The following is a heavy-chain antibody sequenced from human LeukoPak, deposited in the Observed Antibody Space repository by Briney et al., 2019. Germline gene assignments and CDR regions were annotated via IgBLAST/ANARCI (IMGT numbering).Heavy chain of an antibody. V-gene: IGHV5-51*01. CDR2: SYPGDSDT. CDR1: GHSFTSYW. CDR3: ARHSSGWYVERTYMDV. D-gene: IGHD6-19*01. J-gene: IGHJ6*02. Sequence: GESLKISCKGSGHSFTSYWIGWVRQMPGKGLEWMGISYPGDSDTRYSPSFQGQVTISADKSISTAYLQWSSLKASDTAMYYCARHSSGWYVERTYMDVWGQGTTVTVSS.